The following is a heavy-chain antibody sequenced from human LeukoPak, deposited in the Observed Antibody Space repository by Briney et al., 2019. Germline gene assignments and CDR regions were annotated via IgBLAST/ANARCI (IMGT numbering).Heavy chain of an antibody. CDR1: GGSISRYY. Sequence: SQTLSLTCTVSGGSISRYYWSWIRQPAGKGLEWIGRIYASGSTNYNPSLKSRVTMSVDTSKSQFSLKLISVTAADTAVYYCARDPRGIVGANHNWFDPWGQGTLVTVFS. V-gene: IGHV4-4*07. J-gene: IGHJ5*02. CDR2: IYASGST. D-gene: IGHD1-26*01. CDR3: ARDPRGIVGANHNWFDP.